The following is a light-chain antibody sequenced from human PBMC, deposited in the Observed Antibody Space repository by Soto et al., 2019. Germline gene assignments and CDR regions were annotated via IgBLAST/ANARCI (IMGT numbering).Light chain of an antibody. J-gene: IGLJ1*01. CDR2: EVS. CDR1: SSDVGGYNY. CDR3: SSYTSSSTYV. Sequence: QSALTQPASVSGSPGQSITISCTGTSSDVGGYNYVSWYQQHPGKAPKLMIYEVSNRPSGVSNRFSGSKSGNTASLTISGLQAADEADYYCSSYTSSSTYVFGPGTKVTVL. V-gene: IGLV2-14*01.